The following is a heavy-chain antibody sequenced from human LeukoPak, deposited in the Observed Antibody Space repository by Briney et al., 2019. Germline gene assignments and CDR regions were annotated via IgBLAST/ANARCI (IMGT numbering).Heavy chain of an antibody. CDR2: IYYSGST. D-gene: IGHD6-19*01. CDR1: GGSISSYY. J-gene: IGHJ5*02. CDR3: ARAYSSGYNWFGP. V-gene: IGHV4-59*08. Sequence: SETLSLTCTVSGGSISSYYWSWIRQPPGKGPEWIGYIYYSGSTNYNPSLKSRVTISVDTSKNQFSLKLSSVTAADTAVYYCARAYSSGYNWFGPWGQGTLVTVSS.